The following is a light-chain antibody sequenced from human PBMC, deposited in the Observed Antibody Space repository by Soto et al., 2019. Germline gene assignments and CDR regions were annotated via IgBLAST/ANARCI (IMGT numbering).Light chain of an antibody. V-gene: IGLV2-23*02. CDR3: CSFTRSDTVV. CDR1: SSDVENNL. J-gene: IGLJ2*01. Sequence: QSALTQPASVSGSPGQSIAISCTGTSSDVENNLVSWYQQHPGKAPKLILYEVSKRPSGASNRFSGSMSGNTASLTVSALQAEDEADYYCCSFTRSDTVVFGGGTKPPS. CDR2: EVS.